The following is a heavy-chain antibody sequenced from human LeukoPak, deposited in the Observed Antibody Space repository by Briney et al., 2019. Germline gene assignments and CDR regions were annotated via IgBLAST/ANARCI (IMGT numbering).Heavy chain of an antibody. CDR3: ARDSGSYPESYFDY. Sequence: QPGGSLRLSCAASGFTFSSYAMHWVRQAPGKGLEWVAVISYDGSNKYYADSVKGRFTISRGNSKNTLYLQMNSLRAEDTAVYYCARDSGSYPESYFDYWGQGTLVTVSS. J-gene: IGHJ4*02. CDR2: ISYDGSNK. CDR1: GFTFSSYA. D-gene: IGHD1-26*01. V-gene: IGHV3-30*01.